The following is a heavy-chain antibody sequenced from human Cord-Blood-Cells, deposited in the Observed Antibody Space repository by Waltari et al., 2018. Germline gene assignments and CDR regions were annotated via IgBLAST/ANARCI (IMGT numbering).Heavy chain of an antibody. Sequence: QVQLQQWGAGLLKPSETLSLTCPVYGGSVRGYYWSWLRQPPGKGLEWIGEINHSGSTNYNPSLKSRVTISVDTSKNQFSLKLSSVTAADTAVYYCARHGDRRGSYYFQHWGQGTLVTVSS. CDR1: GGSVRGYY. V-gene: IGHV4-34*01. CDR3: ARHGDRRGSYYFQH. D-gene: IGHD1-26*01. J-gene: IGHJ1*01. CDR2: INHSGST.